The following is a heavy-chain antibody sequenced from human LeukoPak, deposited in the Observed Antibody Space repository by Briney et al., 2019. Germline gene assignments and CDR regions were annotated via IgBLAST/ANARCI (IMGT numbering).Heavy chain of an antibody. V-gene: IGHV3-15*01. CDR3: TLTGSSSWSYYFDY. CDR2: IKSKTDGGTT. J-gene: IGHJ4*02. Sequence: GGSLRLSCAASGFTFSNAWMSWVRQAPGKGLEWVGRIKSKTDGGTTDYAAPVKGRFTISRDDSKNTLYLQMNSLKTEDTAVYYCTLTGSSSWSYYFDYWGQGTLVTVSS. D-gene: IGHD6-13*01. CDR1: GFTFSNAW.